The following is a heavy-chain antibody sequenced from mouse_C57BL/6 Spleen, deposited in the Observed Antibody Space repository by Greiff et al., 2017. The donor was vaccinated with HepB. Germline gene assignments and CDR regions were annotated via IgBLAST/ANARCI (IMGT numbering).Heavy chain of an antibody. Sequence: EVQLQQSGPVLVKPGASVKMSCKASGYTFTDYYMNWVKQSHGKSLEWIGVINPYNGGTSYNQKFKGKATLTVDKSSSTAYMELNSLTSEDSAVYYCARSRTGRYFDVWGTGTTVTVSS. CDR3: ARSRTGRYFDV. V-gene: IGHV1-19*01. CDR2: INPYNGGT. D-gene: IGHD4-1*01. J-gene: IGHJ1*03. CDR1: GYTFTDYY.